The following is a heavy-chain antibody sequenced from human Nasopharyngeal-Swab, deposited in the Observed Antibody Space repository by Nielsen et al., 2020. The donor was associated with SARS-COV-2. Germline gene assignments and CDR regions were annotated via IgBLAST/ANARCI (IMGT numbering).Heavy chain of an antibody. V-gene: IGHV3-7*01. CDR2: IKQDGSEK. Sequence: GGSLRLSCAASGFTFNNARMSWVRQAPGKGMEWVANIKQDGSEKYYVDSLKGRFTISRDNAKNSLYLQMNSLRAEDTAVYYCARDRNGFIYYYYGMDVWGQGTTVTVSS. CDR3: ARDRNGFIYYYYGMDV. J-gene: IGHJ6*02. CDR1: GFTFNNAR. D-gene: IGHD3-3*01.